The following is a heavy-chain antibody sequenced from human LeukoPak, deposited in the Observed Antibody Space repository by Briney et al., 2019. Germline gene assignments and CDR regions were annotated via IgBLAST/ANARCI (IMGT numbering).Heavy chain of an antibody. CDR3: VSFYEAY. D-gene: IGHD2/OR15-2a*01. J-gene: IGHJ4*02. V-gene: IGHV3-74*01. CDR2: INSDGSWI. Sequence: GGSLRLSCAASGNYWMHWVRQAPGKGLVWVSHINSDGSWISYADSVKGRFTISKDNAKNTVYLQMNNLRAEDTAVYYCVSFYEAYWGRGTLVTVSS. CDR1: GNYW.